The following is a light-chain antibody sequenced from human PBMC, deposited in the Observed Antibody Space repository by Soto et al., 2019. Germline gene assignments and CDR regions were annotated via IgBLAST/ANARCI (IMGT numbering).Light chain of an antibody. J-gene: IGKJ1*01. V-gene: IGKV1-5*01. CDR1: QSIGTY. CDR2: GAS. CDR3: QQYENYWT. Sequence: DIQMTQSPSTLPASVGDRISITCRASQSIGTYLSWYQQKPGKAPKLLIYGASNLQSGVPSRFSGSGSGTEFSLTISNLQPDDCATYYCQQYENYWTFGQGTKVDI.